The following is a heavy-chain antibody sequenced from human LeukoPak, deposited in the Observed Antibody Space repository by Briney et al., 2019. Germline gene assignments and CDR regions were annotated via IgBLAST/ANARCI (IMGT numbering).Heavy chain of an antibody. CDR3: ARVSVYGGANWFDP. CDR2: IYTGGDT. D-gene: IGHD5/OR15-5a*01. CDR1: GFTVNINY. Sequence: PGGSLRLSCAVSGFTVNINYTTWVRQAPGKGLEWVSVIYTGGDTYYADSVKGKFTISRDNSKNTLYLQMNNVRVEDTAVYYCARVSVYGGANWFDPWGQGTLVTVSS. V-gene: IGHV3-66*01. J-gene: IGHJ5*02.